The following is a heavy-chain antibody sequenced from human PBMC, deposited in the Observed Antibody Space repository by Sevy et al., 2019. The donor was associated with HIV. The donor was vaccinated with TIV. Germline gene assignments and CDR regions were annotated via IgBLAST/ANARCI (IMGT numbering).Heavy chain of an antibody. D-gene: IGHD3-16*02. Sequence: GGSLRLSCAASGFRFSSYGMNWVRQAPGKGLVWVAFLPYDGSKEVYAASVKGRFTISRDNSKNSLYMQMNSLRAEDTTVYYCTKDMVTCGGIIANSPGGFDIWGQGTMVTVSS. CDR2: LPYDGSKE. V-gene: IGHV3-30*02. CDR3: TKDMVTCGGIIANSPGGFDI. J-gene: IGHJ3*02. CDR1: GFRFSSYG.